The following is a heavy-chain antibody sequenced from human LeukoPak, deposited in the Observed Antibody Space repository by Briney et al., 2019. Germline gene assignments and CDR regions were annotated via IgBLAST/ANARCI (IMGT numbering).Heavy chain of an antibody. CDR2: IYYSGST. Sequence: SETLSLTCTVSGVSISSYYWSWIRQPPGRGLEWLGYIYYSGSTNYNPSLKSRVTISVDTSKNQFSLKLSSVTAADTAVYYCARDCGGDCYLDDAFDIWGQGTMVTVSS. CDR1: GVSISSYY. D-gene: IGHD2-21*02. V-gene: IGHV4-59*01. J-gene: IGHJ3*02. CDR3: ARDCGGDCYLDDAFDI.